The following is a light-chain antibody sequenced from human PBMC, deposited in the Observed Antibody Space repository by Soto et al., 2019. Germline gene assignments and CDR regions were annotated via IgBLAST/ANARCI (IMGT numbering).Light chain of an antibody. V-gene: IGLV1-47*01. J-gene: IGLJ2*01. CDR3: ATWDDRLSGVV. CDR2: RNS. Sequence: QSALTQSPSASGTPGQRVTISCSGINSNIGSNYVHWYQQFPGTAPKVLIYRNSQRPSWVPDRFSGSKSGISASLAISGLRSEDEADYFCATWDDRLSGVVFGGGTKLTVL. CDR1: NSNIGSNY.